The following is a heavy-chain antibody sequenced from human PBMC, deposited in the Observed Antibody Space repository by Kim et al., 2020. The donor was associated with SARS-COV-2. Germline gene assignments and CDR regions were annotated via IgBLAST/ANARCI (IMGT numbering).Heavy chain of an antibody. CDR1: GFTFSSYA. D-gene: IGHD3-22*01. V-gene: IGHV3-23*01. CDR2: ISGSGGST. J-gene: IGHJ4*02. CDR3: GKVYRTGPRYYDSSGYYDGGDGY. Sequence: GGSLRLSCAASGFTFSSYAMSWVRQAPGKGLEWVSAISGSGGSTYYADSVKGRFTISRDNSKNTLYLQMNSLRAEDTAVYYCGKVYRTGPRYYDSSGYYDGGDGYWGQGTLVTVSS.